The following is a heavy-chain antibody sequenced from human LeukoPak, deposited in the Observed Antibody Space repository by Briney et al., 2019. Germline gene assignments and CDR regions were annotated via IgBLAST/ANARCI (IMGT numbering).Heavy chain of an antibody. CDR3: ARGTQLVRISPSPGYYYGMDV. CDR2: SSAYNGNT. D-gene: IGHD6-13*01. V-gene: IGHV1-18*01. CDR1: GYSLTSYG. Sequence: EASVKVSCKASGYSLTSYGISWVRQAPGQGLEWMGWSSAYNGNTNYAQKPQGRVTMTTDTSTSTAYMELRSLRSDDTAVYYCARGTQLVRISPSPGYYYGMDVWGQGTTVTVSS. J-gene: IGHJ6*02.